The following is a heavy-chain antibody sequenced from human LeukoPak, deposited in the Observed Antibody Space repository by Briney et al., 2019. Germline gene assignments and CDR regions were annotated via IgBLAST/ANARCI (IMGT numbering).Heavy chain of an antibody. CDR2: IYHTGST. CDR1: GGSVSDYY. CDR3: ASRKLGNDY. J-gene: IGHJ4*02. V-gene: IGHV4-59*02. Sequence: SETLSLTCAISGGSVSDYYWSWIRQSPGKGLEWIGYIYHTGSTSYSPSLKSRVTISADTSQNQFSLKLSSVTAADTAVYYCASRKLGNDYWGQGTLVTVSS. D-gene: IGHD7-27*01.